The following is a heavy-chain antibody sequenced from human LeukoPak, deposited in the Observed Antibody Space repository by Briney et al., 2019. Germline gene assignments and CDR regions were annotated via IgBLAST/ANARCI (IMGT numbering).Heavy chain of an antibody. CDR1: GFTFSSYW. J-gene: IGHJ4*02. V-gene: IGHV3-7*01. Sequence: GGSLRLSCAASGFTFSSYWMSWVRQAPGKGLEWVANIKQDGSEKYYVDSVKGRFTISRDSAKNSLYLQMNSLRAEDTAVYYCARVPPVYDSSGYYYLSYFDYWGQGTLVTVSS. CDR3: ARVPPVYDSSGYYYLSYFDY. D-gene: IGHD3-22*01. CDR2: IKQDGSEK.